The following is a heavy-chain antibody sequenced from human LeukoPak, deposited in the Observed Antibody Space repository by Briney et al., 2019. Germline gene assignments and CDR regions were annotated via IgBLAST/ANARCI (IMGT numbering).Heavy chain of an antibody. Sequence: GGSLRLSCAASGFTFSSYAMHWVRQAPGKGVEWVAVISYDGSNKYYADSVKGRFTISRDNSKNTLYLQMNSLRAEDTAVYYCARRGSSSSASDYWGQGTLVTVSS. CDR2: ISYDGSNK. D-gene: IGHD6-6*01. J-gene: IGHJ4*02. CDR1: GFTFSSYA. V-gene: IGHV3-30*01. CDR3: ARRGSSSSASDY.